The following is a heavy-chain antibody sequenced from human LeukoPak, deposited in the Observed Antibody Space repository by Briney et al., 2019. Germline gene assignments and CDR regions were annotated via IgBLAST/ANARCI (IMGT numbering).Heavy chain of an antibody. J-gene: IGHJ4*02. V-gene: IGHV3-48*04. D-gene: IGHD6-19*01. Sequence: AGSLTLSCPASGFTLSSYSINWVRQAPGKVLDWVAYISSSSGSMYYADSVKGRFTISRDNAKNSLSLQMNSLRAEDRAVYYCSRVLDSSGWKYFFDYWGQGTLVTVSS. CDR2: ISSSSGSM. CDR3: SRVLDSSGWKYFFDY. CDR1: GFTLSSYS.